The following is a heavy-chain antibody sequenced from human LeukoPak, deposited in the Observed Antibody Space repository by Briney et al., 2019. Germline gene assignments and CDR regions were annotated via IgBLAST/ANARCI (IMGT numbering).Heavy chain of an antibody. CDR3: ASGLEWELPRYLVRDAFDI. J-gene: IGHJ3*02. Sequence: PGRSLRLSCAASGFTFSSYGMHWVRQAPGKGLEWVAVIWYDGSNKYYADSVKGRFTISRDNSKNTLYLQMNSLRAEDTAVYYCASGLEWELPRYLVRDAFDIWGQGTMVTVSS. CDR1: GFTFSSYG. CDR2: IWYDGSNK. D-gene: IGHD1-26*01. V-gene: IGHV3-33*08.